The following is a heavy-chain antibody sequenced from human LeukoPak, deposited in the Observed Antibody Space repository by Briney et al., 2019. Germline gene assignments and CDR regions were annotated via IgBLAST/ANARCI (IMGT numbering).Heavy chain of an antibody. Sequence: SETLSLTCTVSGGSISSNNYYWGWIRQPPGKGLERIGTIYYSGSTYYNPSLKSRITISVDTSKNQFSLKLSSVTAADTAVYYCARHGGVYYYYYYMDVWGKGTTVTISS. D-gene: IGHD3-16*01. V-gene: IGHV4-39*01. CDR3: ARHGGVYYYYYYMDV. CDR1: GGSISSNNYY. J-gene: IGHJ6*03. CDR2: IYYSGST.